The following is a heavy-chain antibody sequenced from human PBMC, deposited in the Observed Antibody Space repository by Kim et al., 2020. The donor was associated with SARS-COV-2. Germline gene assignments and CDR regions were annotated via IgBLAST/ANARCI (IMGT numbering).Heavy chain of an antibody. J-gene: IGHJ4*02. CDR3: ARAGQTLLFVRPTSFDY. CDR2: IIPIFGST. D-gene: IGHD2-21*02. V-gene: IGHV1-69*13. Sequence: SVKVSCKSSGDSFSSYTISWVRQAPGQGLEWMGAIIPIFGSTNYAQKFEGRVTLTADESTTTAYMELSGLTSEDSAVYYCARAGQTLLFVRPTSFDYWGQGTRVTVSS. CDR1: GDSFSSYT.